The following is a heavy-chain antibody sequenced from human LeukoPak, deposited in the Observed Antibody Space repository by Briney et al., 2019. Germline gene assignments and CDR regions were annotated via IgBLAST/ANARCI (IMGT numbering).Heavy chain of an antibody. CDR2: IYYSGST. Sequence: PSETLSLTCTVSGGSISSYYWSWIRQPPGKGLEWIGYIYYSGSTNYNPSLKSRVTTSVDTSKNQFSLKLSSVTAADTAVYYCARDLPWFDPWGQGTLVTVSS. CDR1: GGSISSYY. J-gene: IGHJ5*02. CDR3: ARDLPWFDP. V-gene: IGHV4-59*01.